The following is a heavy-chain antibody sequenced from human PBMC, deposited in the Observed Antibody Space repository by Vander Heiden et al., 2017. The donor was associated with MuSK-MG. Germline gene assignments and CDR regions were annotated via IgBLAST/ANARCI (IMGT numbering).Heavy chain of an antibody. CDR3: ARGSGYCSGGSCYPYYFDY. CDR1: GFTFSSHC. J-gene: IGHJ4*02. Sequence: EVQLVESGGGLVQPGGSLRLSCAASGFTFSSHCMGWVRQAPGKGLEWVANIKQDGSERYYVDSVKGRFTISSDNAKNSLYLQMNSLRAEDTALYYCARGSGYCSGGSCYPYYFDYWGQGTLVTVSS. D-gene: IGHD2-15*01. CDR2: IKQDGSER. V-gene: IGHV3-7*01.